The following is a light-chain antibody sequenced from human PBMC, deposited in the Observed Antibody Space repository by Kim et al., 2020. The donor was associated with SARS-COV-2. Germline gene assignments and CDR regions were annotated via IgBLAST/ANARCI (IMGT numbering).Light chain of an antibody. CDR1: QSVSSSY. CDR2: GAS. V-gene: IGKV3-20*01. Sequence: PGERATLSCRARQSVSSSYLAWYQQKPGQAPRLLIYGASSRATGIPDRFSGSGSGTDFTLTISRLEPEDFAVYYCQQYGSSPRLTFGGGTKVEIK. J-gene: IGKJ4*01. CDR3: QQYGSSPRLT.